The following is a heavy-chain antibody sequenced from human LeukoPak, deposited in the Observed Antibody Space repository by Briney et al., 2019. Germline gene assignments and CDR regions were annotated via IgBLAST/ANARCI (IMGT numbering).Heavy chain of an antibody. CDR3: ARGRGLTGYYSPLK. V-gene: IGHV4-34*01. Sequence: PSETLSLTCAVHGGSFSGYYWSWIRQPPGKGLEWIGEINHSGSTNYNPSLKSRVTISVDTSKNQFSLKLSSVTAADTAVYYCARGRGLTGYYSPLKGAQETRVTVSS. CDR1: GGSFSGYY. J-gene: IGHJ4*02. D-gene: IGHD3-9*01. CDR2: INHSGST.